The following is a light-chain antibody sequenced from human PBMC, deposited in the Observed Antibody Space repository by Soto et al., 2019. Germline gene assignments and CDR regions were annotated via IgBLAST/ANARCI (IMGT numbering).Light chain of an antibody. CDR1: QDITSS. J-gene: IGKJ4*01. Sequence: DIQMTQSPSSLSASVGDRVSLTCQASQDITSSLNWYQQKPCKAPKVLIYEASNLEAGVPSRFSGSGSGTDFTFAINNLQPEDIATYYCLQYDNLPLSFGGGTKVDIK. V-gene: IGKV1-33*01. CDR2: EAS. CDR3: LQYDNLPLS.